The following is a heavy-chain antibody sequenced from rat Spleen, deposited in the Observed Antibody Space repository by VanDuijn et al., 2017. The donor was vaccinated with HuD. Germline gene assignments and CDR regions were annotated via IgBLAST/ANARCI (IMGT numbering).Heavy chain of an antibody. Sequence: EVQLQESGPGLVKPSQSLSLTCSVTGYSITSNYWGWIRKFPGNKMEWMGYISYSGSTSYNPYHKSRISITRDTSKNQFFLQLNSVTTEDTATYYCARSYSSQLPWDYWCQGVMVTVSS. CDR3: ARSYSSQLPWDY. CDR1: GYSITSNY. CDR2: ISYSGST. D-gene: IGHD1-10*01. J-gene: IGHJ2*01. V-gene: IGHV3-1*01.